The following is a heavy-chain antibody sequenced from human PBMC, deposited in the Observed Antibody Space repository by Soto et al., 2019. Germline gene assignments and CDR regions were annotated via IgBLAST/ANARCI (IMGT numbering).Heavy chain of an antibody. V-gene: IGHV3-21*01. Sequence: PGGSLRLSCAASGFTFSSYSMNWVRQAPGKGLEWVSSISSSSSYIYYADSVKGRFTISRDNAKNSLYLQMNSLRPEDTAVYYCARDDEHGSNCELAYWGQGALVPVSS. CDR1: GFTFSSYS. CDR2: ISSSSSYI. J-gene: IGHJ4*02. CDR3: ARDDEHGSNCELAY. D-gene: IGHD2-21*01.